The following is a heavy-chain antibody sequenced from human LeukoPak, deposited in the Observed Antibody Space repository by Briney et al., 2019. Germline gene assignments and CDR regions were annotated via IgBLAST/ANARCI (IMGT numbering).Heavy chain of an antibody. CDR3: VKDGSSSPYSWYYFDY. CDR1: GFTFSSYA. D-gene: IGHD6-13*01. V-gene: IGHV3-64D*09. Sequence: HPGGSLRLSCSASGFTFSSYAMHWVRQAPGKGLEYVSAISSNGGSTYYADSVKGRFTISRDNSKNTLYLQMSSLRAEATAVYYCVKDGSSSPYSWYYFDYWGQGTLVTVSS. J-gene: IGHJ4*02. CDR2: ISSNGGST.